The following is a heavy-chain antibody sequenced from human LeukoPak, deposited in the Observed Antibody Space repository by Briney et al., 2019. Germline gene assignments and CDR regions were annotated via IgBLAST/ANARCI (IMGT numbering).Heavy chain of an antibody. CDR2: ISSGDNT. CDR3: ASGYRYGNY. Sequence: GGSLRLSCTASGFTVSSNYMTWVRQAPGKGLEWVSVISSGDNTYYADSVKGRFTISRDNSKNTLYLQMNSLRAEDTAMYHCASGYRYGNYWGQGTLVTVSS. V-gene: IGHV3-53*01. J-gene: IGHJ4*02. CDR1: GFTVSSNY. D-gene: IGHD5-18*01.